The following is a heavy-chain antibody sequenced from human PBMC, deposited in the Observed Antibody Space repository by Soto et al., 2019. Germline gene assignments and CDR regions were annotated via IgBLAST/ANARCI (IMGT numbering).Heavy chain of an antibody. V-gene: IGHV4-4*07. CDR3: AREVRVAGLLYYFDF. CDR2: ISSNGNT. Sequence: SETLSLTCTVSDGSISGNFLTWIRQPAGKGLEWIGRISSNGNTDYNPSLKSRVTMSIDTSKNHFSLDLISVTASDTAIYYCAREVRVAGLLYYFDFWGQGTLVTVSS. J-gene: IGHJ4*02. D-gene: IGHD6-19*01. CDR1: DGSISGNF.